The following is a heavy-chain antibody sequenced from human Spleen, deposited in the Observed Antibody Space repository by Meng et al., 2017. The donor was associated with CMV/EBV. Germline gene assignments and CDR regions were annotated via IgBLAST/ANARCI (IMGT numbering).Heavy chain of an antibody. V-gene: IGHV3-21*01. CDR3: AREAYYDSSGDAFDI. D-gene: IGHD3-22*01. J-gene: IGHJ3*02. CDR1: GFTFSSYS. CDR2: ISSSSSYI. Sequence: GESLKISCAASGFTFSSYSMNWVRQAPGKGLEWVSSISSSSSYIYYADSVKGRFTISRDNAKNSLYLQMNSLRAEDTAVYYCAREAYYDSSGDAFDIWGQGTMVTVSS.